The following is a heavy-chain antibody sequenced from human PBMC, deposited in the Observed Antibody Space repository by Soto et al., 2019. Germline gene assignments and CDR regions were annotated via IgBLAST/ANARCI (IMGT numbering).Heavy chain of an antibody. Sequence: GGSLRLSCAASGFTFSSYAMSWVRQAPGKGLEWVSAISGSGGSTYYADSVKGRFTISRDNSKNTLYLQMNSLRAEDTAVYYCAKDRSGYSGGLGWFDPWGQGTLVTVS. CDR1: GFTFSSYA. J-gene: IGHJ5*02. V-gene: IGHV3-23*01. CDR3: AKDRSGYSGGLGWFDP. D-gene: IGHD2-15*01. CDR2: ISGSGGST.